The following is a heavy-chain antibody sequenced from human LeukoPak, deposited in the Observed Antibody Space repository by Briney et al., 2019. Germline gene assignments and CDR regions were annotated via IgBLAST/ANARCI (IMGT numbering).Heavy chain of an antibody. CDR1: GLTFSTYS. D-gene: IGHD5-18*01. CDR3: ARDNTAMANDAFDI. V-gene: IGHV3-21*01. J-gene: IGHJ3*02. CDR2: ISSSTSYI. Sequence: GGSLRLSCAASGLTFSTYSMNWVRQAPGKGLEWVSSISSSTSYIYYADSLKGRFTISRDNAKNSLYLQMNSLRAEDTAVYYCARDNTAMANDAFDIWGQETMVTVSS.